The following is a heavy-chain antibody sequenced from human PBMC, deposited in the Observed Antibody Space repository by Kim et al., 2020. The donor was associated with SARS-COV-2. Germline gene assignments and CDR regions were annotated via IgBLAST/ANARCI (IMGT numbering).Heavy chain of an antibody. J-gene: IGHJ4*02. V-gene: IGHV4-39*01. Sequence: SETLSLTCTVSGGSISSSSYYWGWIRQPPGKGLEWIGSIYYSGSTYYNPSLKSRVTISVDTSKNQFSLKLSSVTAADTAVYYCATTPGGFGVVIIGDFDYWGQGTLVTVSS. CDR3: ATTPGGFGVVIIGDFDY. D-gene: IGHD3-3*01. CDR1: GGSISSSSYY. CDR2: IYYSGST.